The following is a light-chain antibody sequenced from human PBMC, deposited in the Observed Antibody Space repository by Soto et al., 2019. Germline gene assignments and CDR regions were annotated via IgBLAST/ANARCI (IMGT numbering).Light chain of an antibody. CDR2: EVS. CDR3: CSYAISSTYV. CDR1: STKVGTYQA. V-gene: IGLV2-23*02. Sequence: QSALTQPASVSGSPGQSVTISCTGTSTKVGTYQAISLYQQHPGKAPKLILYEVSQRPSGVSDRFSGSKSGNTASLTISGLQAEDEADYHCCSYAISSTYVFGTGTKLTVL. J-gene: IGLJ1*01.